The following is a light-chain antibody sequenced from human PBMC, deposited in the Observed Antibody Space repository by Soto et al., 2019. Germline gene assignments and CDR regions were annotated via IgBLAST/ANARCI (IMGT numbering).Light chain of an antibody. V-gene: IGLV2-8*01. Sequence: QSALTQPPSASGSPGQSVTISCTGTSSDVGGYNYVSWYQQHPGKAPKLMIYEVSKRPSGVPDRFSGSKSGNTASLTVSGLQAEDEADYYCSSYAGSNNYVFGTGTNATVL. CDR2: EVS. J-gene: IGLJ1*01. CDR3: SSYAGSNNYV. CDR1: SSDVGGYNY.